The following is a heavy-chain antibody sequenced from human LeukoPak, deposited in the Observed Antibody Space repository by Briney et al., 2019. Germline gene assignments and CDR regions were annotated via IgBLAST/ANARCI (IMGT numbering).Heavy chain of an antibody. V-gene: IGHV1-69*13. Sequence: SVKVSCKASGGTFSSYAISWVRQAPGQGLEWMGGIIPIFGTANYAQKFQGRVTITADESTSTAYMELSSLRSEDTAVYYCARDLGRIVVPAVGWFDPWGQGTLVTVSS. D-gene: IGHD2-2*01. CDR1: GGTFSSYA. CDR3: ARDLGRIVVPAVGWFDP. CDR2: IIPIFGTA. J-gene: IGHJ5*02.